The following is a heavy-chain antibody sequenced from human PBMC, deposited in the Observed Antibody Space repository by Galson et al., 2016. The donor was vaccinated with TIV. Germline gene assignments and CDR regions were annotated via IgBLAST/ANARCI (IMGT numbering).Heavy chain of an antibody. CDR3: ARFRFCGGSTCFSYFDD. D-gene: IGHD2-15*01. V-gene: IGHV3-33*01. Sequence: SLRLSCAASGFIFSSYGFHWVRQTPGKGLEWVADIWYDGSKRDYADSVRGRFTTSRDDSKNTVYLQMKNVRTEDTALYFCARFRFCGGSTCFSYFDDWGQGILSPSPQ. CDR2: IWYDGSKR. CDR1: GFIFSSYG. J-gene: IGHJ4*02.